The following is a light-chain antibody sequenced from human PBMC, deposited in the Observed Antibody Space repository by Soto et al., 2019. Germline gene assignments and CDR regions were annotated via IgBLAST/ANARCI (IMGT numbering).Light chain of an antibody. CDR1: SSNIGTNT. CDR3: SAWDDGLNGPV. J-gene: IGLJ7*01. V-gene: IGLV1-44*01. CDR2: TNN. Sequence: QSVLTQPPSASGTPGQRVTISCSGSSSNIGTNTVNWYQQLPGMAPKLLIYTNNQRPSGVPARFSGSKSGTSASLAIKGLQSEDEDHYHCSAWDDGLNGPVFGGGTQLTVL.